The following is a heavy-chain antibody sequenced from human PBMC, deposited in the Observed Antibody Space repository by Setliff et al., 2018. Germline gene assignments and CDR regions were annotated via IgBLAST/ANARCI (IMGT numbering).Heavy chain of an antibody. J-gene: IGHJ3*01. CDR3: AKHVLSSGWPNDAFDF. CDR1: GFNFNSYW. V-gene: IGHV3-74*01. D-gene: IGHD6-25*01. CDR2: ISPDGSVI. Sequence: PGGSLRLSCAGSGFNFNSYWMNWVRQVPGKGLVWVSRISPDGSVIDYADSVKGRFTVSRDNAKNTLYLQMNSLRAEDAAVYYCAKHVLSSGWPNDAFDFWGQGTMVTVSS.